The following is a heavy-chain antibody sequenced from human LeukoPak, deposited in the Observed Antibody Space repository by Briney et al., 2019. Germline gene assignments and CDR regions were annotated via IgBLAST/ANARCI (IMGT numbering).Heavy chain of an antibody. J-gene: IGHJ2*01. CDR1: GDSISSSSYF. CDR3: ARMRSYWYFDL. Sequence: LETLSLTCSVSGDSISSSSYFWGWIRQSPGQGLEWIGTSYHTGNTYYNPSLKSRVTISLDTSSNQFSLRLISVIVADTAVYYCARMRSYWYFDLWGRGTLVAVSS. CDR2: SYHTGNT. V-gene: IGHV4-39*01.